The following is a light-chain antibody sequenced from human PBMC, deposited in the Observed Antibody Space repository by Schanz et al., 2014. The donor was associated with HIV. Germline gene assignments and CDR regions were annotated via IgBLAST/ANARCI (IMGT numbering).Light chain of an antibody. CDR2: DVS. V-gene: IGLV2-14*03. CDR3: YSYAGSRV. CDR1: SSDTDGYYS. Sequence: QSALTQPASVSGSPGQSITISCTGVSSDTDGYYSVSWYQQHPDKAPKLMIYDVSNRPSGVSNRFSGSKSGNTASLTISGLQAEDEADYYCYSYAGSRVFGGGTKLTV. J-gene: IGLJ3*02.